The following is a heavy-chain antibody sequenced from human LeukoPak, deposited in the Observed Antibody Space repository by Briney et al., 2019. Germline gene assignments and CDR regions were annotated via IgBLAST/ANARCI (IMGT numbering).Heavy chain of an antibody. CDR3: ARGLSRGVIPYYFDY. CDR1: GGTFSSYA. CDR2: IIPIFGTA. J-gene: IGHJ4*02. Sequence: SVKVSFKASGGTFSSYAISWVRQAPGQGLEWMGGIIPIFGTANYAQKFQGRVTITADESTSTAYMELSSLRSEDTAVYYCARGLSRGVIPYYFDYWGQGTLVTVSS. D-gene: IGHD2/OR15-2a*01. V-gene: IGHV1-69*01.